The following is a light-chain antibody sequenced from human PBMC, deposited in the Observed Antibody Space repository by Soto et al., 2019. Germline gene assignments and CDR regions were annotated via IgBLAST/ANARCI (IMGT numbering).Light chain of an antibody. CDR1: QGIAPD. V-gene: IGKV1-27*01. J-gene: IGKJ4*01. CDR2: AAS. Sequence: DVQMTQSPSSLSASVGDRVTITCRASQGIAPDLAWFQQKPGKVPKLLIYAASTLQSGVQSRFSGSGSGTDFTLTISSLQPEDVATYYCQKYNSAPLTFGGGTKVEIK. CDR3: QKYNSAPLT.